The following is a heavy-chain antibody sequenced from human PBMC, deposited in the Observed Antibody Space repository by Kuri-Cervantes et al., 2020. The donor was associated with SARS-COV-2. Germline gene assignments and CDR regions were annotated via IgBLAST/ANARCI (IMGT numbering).Heavy chain of an antibody. CDR3: ARQGYWSGGSCYSGAMDV. D-gene: IGHD2-15*01. V-gene: IGHV3-11*01. Sequence: GGSLRLSCAASGFTFSDYYMSWIRQAPGKGLEWVSYISSSGGIYMQYADSVKGRFTISRDNAKKSLYLEMNSLRAEDTAVYYCARQGYWSGGSCYSGAMDVWGQGTTVTVSS. J-gene: IGHJ6*02. CDR1: GFTFSDYY. CDR2: ISSSGGIYM.